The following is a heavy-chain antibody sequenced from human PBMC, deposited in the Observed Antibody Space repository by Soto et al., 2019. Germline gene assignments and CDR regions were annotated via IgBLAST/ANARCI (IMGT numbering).Heavy chain of an antibody. J-gene: IGHJ4*02. CDR3: ARGSNYYDSSGYCLDY. CDR2: IYYSGST. D-gene: IGHD3-22*01. CDR1: GGSISSGDYY. V-gene: IGHV4-30-4*01. Sequence: SETLSLTCTVCGGSISSGDYYWSWIRPPPGKGLEWIGYIYYSGSTYYNPSLKSRVTISVDTSKNQFPLKLSSVTAADTAVYYCARGSNYYDSSGYCLDYWGQGTLVTVSS.